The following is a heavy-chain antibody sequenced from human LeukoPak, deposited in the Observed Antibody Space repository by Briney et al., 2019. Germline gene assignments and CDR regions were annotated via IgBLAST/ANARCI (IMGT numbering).Heavy chain of an antibody. CDR3: ARDTLPYYYDSSGYS. V-gene: IGHV1-69*13. CDR1: GGTFSSYA. Sequence: SVKVSCKASGGTFSSYAISWVRQAPGQRLEWMGGIIPIFGTANYAQKFQGRVTITADESTSTAYMELSSLRSEDTAAYYCARDTLPYYYDSSGYSWGQGTLVTVSS. J-gene: IGHJ4*02. CDR2: IIPIFGTA. D-gene: IGHD3-22*01.